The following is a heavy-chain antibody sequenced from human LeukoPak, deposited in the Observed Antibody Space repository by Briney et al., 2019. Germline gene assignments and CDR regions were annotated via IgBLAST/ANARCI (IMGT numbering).Heavy chain of an antibody. V-gene: IGHV3-33*01. CDR1: GFTFSSYG. J-gene: IGHJ4*02. Sequence: GGSLRLSCAASGFTFSSYGMHWVRQAPGKGLEWVAVIWYDGSNKYYADSVKGRFTISRDNSKNTLYLQMNSLRAEDTAVYYCARDLEAGRIFGDYWGQGTLVTVSS. CDR2: IWYDGSNK. D-gene: IGHD3-3*01. CDR3: ARDLEAGRIFGDY.